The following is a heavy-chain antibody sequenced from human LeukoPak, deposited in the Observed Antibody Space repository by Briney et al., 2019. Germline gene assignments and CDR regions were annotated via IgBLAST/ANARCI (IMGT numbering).Heavy chain of an antibody. D-gene: IGHD5-18*01. V-gene: IGHV4-4*07. J-gene: IGHJ5*02. CDR2: IYTSGST. Sequence: SETLSLTCTVSGGSISSYYWSWIRQPAGKGLEWIGRIYTSGSTNYNPSLKSRVTMSVDTSKNQFSLELSSVTAADTAVYYCARDRNLVDTAMVSNWFDPWGQGTLVTVSS. CDR3: ARDRNLVDTAMVSNWFDP. CDR1: GGSISSYY.